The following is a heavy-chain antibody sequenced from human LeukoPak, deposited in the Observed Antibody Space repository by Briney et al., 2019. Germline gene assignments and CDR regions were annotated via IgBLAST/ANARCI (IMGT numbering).Heavy chain of an antibody. J-gene: IGHJ4*02. CDR1: GYTFTGYY. Sequence: ASVKVSCKASGYTFTGYYMHWVRQAPGQGLEWMGWINPNSGGTNYAQKFQGWVTMTRDTSISTAYMELSRLRSDDTAVYYCARVGTYSSSWLFDYWGQGTLVTVSS. V-gene: IGHV1-2*04. CDR3: ARVGTYSSSWLFDY. CDR2: INPNSGGT. D-gene: IGHD6-13*01.